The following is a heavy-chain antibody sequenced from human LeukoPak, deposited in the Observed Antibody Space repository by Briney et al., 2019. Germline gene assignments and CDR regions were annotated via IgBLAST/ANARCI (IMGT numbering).Heavy chain of an antibody. V-gene: IGHV3-30*03. CDR3: ARAQGDYILDY. CDR1: GFTFSSYG. D-gene: IGHD4-11*01. J-gene: IGHJ4*02. CDR2: ISYDGSNK. Sequence: GGSLRLSCAASGFTFSSYGMHWVRQAPGKGLEWVAVISYDGSNKYYADSVKGRFTISRDNSKNTLYLQMNSLRAEDTAVYYCARAQGDYILDYWGQGTLVTVSS.